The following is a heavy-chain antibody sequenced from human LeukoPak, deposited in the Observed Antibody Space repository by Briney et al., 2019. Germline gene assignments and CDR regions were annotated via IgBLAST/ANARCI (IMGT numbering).Heavy chain of an antibody. CDR1: GGSISSYY. J-gene: IGHJ6*02. Sequence: PSETLSLTCTVSGGSISSYYWSWIRQPAGKGLEWIGRIYTSGSTNYNPSLKSRVTMSVDTSKNQFSLELSSVTAADTAVYYCARDHNPDYDFWSGLGGDYGMDVWGQGTTVTVSS. V-gene: IGHV4-4*07. CDR3: ARDHNPDYDFWSGLGGDYGMDV. CDR2: IYTSGST. D-gene: IGHD3-3*01.